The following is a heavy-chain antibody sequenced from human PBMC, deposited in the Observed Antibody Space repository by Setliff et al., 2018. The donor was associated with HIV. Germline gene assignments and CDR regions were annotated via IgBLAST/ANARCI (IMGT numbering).Heavy chain of an antibody. CDR1: GYSFTTYW. J-gene: IGHJ4*02. CDR3: ARHFNPIFGDLAGGTFYYFDS. Sequence: PGESLKISCKASGYSFTTYWLAWVRQMPGKGLEWMGIIYPHDSDVRYNPSFQGQVTISADKSITTAYLQWSSLKGSDTAMYFCARHFNPIFGDLAGGTFYYFDSWGQGTLVTVSS. D-gene: IGHD3-16*01. CDR2: IYPHDSDV. V-gene: IGHV5-51*01.